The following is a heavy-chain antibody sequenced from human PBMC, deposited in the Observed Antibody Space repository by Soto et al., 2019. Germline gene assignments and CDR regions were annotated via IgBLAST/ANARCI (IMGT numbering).Heavy chain of an antibody. J-gene: IGHJ5*02. CDR3: ARDPPRGSGFDLAWFDP. V-gene: IGHV3-20*04. CDR2: INWNGGST. Sequence: EVQLVESGGGVVRPGGSLRLSCAASGFTFDDYGMSWVRQAPGKGLEWVSGINWNGGSTGYADSVKGRFTISRDNAKNSLDLQMNSLRAEDTALYYCARDPPRGSGFDLAWFDPWGQGTLVTVSS. D-gene: IGHD6-19*01. CDR1: GFTFDDYG.